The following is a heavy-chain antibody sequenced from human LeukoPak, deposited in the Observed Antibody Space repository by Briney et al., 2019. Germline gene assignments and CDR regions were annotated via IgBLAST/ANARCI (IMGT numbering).Heavy chain of an antibody. CDR1: GGSISSYY. CDR2: IYYSGST. J-gene: IGHJ4*02. V-gene: IGHV4-59*08. Sequence: SETLSLTCTVSGGSISSYYWSWIRQPPGKGLEWIGHIYYSGSTNYNPSLKSRVTISVDTSKNQFSLKLSSVTAADTAVYYCASAERIAAAGFGYWGQGTLVTVSS. CDR3: ASAERIAAAGFGY. D-gene: IGHD6-13*01.